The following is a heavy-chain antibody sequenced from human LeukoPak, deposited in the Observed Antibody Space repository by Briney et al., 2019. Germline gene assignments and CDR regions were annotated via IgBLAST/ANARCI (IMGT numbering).Heavy chain of an antibody. CDR1: GFTFSIYA. Sequence: PGVSLRLSCSASGFTFSIYAMHWVRHARGKGREYVSAISSNGDSKYYANSVKGRFTISIDNSKNTLYLQMSSLMAEDTAVYFCVKDLTVCSGGTCYSGRYYFDFWGQGSLVAVSS. CDR3: VKDLTVCSGGTCYSGRYYFDF. CDR2: ISSNGDSK. D-gene: IGHD2-15*01. V-gene: IGHV3-64D*06. J-gene: IGHJ4*02.